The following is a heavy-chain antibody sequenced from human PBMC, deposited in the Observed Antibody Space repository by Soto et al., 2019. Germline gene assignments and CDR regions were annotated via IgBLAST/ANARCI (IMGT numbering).Heavy chain of an antibody. CDR2: IYYSGST. Sequence: SETLSLTCTVSGGSISSGGYYWSWIRQHPGKGLEWIGYIYYSGSTYYNPSLKSRVTISVDTSKNQFSLRLSSVTAADTAVYYCARGMTMVRGVPDYWGQGTLVTVSS. CDR3: ARGMTMVRGVPDY. V-gene: IGHV4-31*03. CDR1: GGSISSGGYY. J-gene: IGHJ4*02. D-gene: IGHD3-10*01.